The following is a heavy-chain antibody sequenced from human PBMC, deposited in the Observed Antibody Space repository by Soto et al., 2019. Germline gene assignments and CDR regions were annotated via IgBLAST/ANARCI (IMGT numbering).Heavy chain of an antibody. V-gene: IGHV4-38-2*02. CDR1: GYSINRGYY. CDR3: VRTARQGAVAPHWFDR. Sequence: SETLSLTCSVSGYSINRGYYWGWIRQAPGKGLEWIGSIYHRGATYYTPSFKTRATISLDTSKNQFTLRLTSVTAADTAVYYCVRTARQGAVAPHWFDRWGQGTQVTVSS. CDR2: IYHRGAT. D-gene: IGHD2-21*02. J-gene: IGHJ5*02.